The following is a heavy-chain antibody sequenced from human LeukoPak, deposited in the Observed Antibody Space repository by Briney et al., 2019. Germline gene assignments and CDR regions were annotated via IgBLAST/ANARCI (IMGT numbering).Heavy chain of an antibody. CDR3: ARWFGEPPNFDY. CDR2: ISGGGGDT. CDR1: GFTFSSYA. Sequence: GGSLRLSCAASGFTFSSYAVSWVRQASGKGLEWVSSISGGGGDTFYADSVKGRFSISRDNSKNRVFLQMNSLRAEDTGMYYCARWFGEPPNFDYRGQGTLVTVSS. D-gene: IGHD3-10*01. J-gene: IGHJ4*02. V-gene: IGHV3-23*01.